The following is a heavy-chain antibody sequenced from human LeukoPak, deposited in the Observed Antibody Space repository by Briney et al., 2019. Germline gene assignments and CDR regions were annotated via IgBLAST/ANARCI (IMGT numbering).Heavy chain of an antibody. J-gene: IGHJ4*02. Sequence: GGSLRLSCAASGFTFSSYAMSWVRQAPGKGLEWVSAISGSGGSTYYADSVKGRFTISRDNSKNTLYLQMNSLRAEDTAVYYCAKDRMYSGSYYAYYFDYWGQGTLVTVS. CDR1: GFTFSSYA. V-gene: IGHV3-23*01. CDR3: AKDRMYSGSYYAYYFDY. CDR2: ISGSGGST. D-gene: IGHD1-26*01.